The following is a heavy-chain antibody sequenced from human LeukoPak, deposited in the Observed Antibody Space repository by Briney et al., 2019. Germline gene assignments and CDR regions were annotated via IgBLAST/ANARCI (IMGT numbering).Heavy chain of an antibody. CDR2: VSGSGGST. Sequence: GVSLRLSCAASGFTFSVYAMSWVRQAPGKGLEWVSGVSGSGGSTYYADSLKGRFTISRDNSKNTLYLQMNSLRAEDTAVYYCAKDLNYGGNSPFDYWGQGTLVTVSS. CDR1: GFTFSVYA. CDR3: AKDLNYGGNSPFDY. V-gene: IGHV3-23*01. D-gene: IGHD4-23*01. J-gene: IGHJ4*02.